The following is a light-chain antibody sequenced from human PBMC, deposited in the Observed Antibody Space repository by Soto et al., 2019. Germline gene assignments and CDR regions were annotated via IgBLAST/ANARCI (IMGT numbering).Light chain of an antibody. V-gene: IGKV3-20*01. J-gene: IGKJ1*01. Sequence: EIVLTQSPGTLSLSPGERATLSCRASQSISSNYLAWYQHKPGQAPRLLIYDASSKATGTPDRFSGSGSGTDFTLTISRLEPEDFAVYYCKQYSSLWTGGQGNKLDIK. CDR3: KQYSSLWT. CDR1: QSISSNY. CDR2: DAS.